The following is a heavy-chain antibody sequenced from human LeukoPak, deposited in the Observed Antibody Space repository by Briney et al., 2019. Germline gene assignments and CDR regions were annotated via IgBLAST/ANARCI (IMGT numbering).Heavy chain of an antibody. CDR1: GYTFTSYD. D-gene: IGHD5-18*01. V-gene: IGHV1-8*03. J-gene: IGHJ5*02. CDR2: MNPNSGNT. CDR3: ARGGSGYSYGYNWFDP. Sequence: ASVKVSCKASGYTFTSYDINWVRQATGQGLEWMGWMNPNSGNTGYAQKFQGRVTITRNTSISTAYMELSSLRSEDTAVYYCARGGSGYSYGYNWFDPWGQGTLITVSS.